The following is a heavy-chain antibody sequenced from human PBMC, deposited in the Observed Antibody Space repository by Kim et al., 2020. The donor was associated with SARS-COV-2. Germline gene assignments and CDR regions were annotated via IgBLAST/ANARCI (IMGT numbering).Heavy chain of an antibody. CDR3: AKGSQLNYYDSSCRWFYFDY. CDR1: GFTFSDYY. Sequence: GGSLRLSCAASGFTFSDYYMSWIRQAPGKGLEWVSYISSSGSTIYYADSVKGRFTISRDNAKNSLYLQMNSLRAEDTAVYYCAKGSQLNYYDSSCRWFYFDYWGQGTLVTVSS. J-gene: IGHJ4*02. CDR2: ISSSGSTI. D-gene: IGHD3-22*01. V-gene: IGHV3-11*01.